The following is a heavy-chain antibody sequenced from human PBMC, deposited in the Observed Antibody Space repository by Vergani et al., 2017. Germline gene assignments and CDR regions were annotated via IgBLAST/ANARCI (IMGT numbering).Heavy chain of an antibody. CDR2: ISGSGGST. CDR3: AKFYSSSWYFFDY. D-gene: IGHD6-13*01. J-gene: IGHJ4*02. V-gene: IGHV3-23*01. Sequence: EVQLLESGGGLVQPGGSLRLSCAASGFTFSSYAMSWVRQAPGKGLEWVSAISGSGGSTYYADSVKGRFTISRDNSKNMLYLQMNSLRAEDTAVYYCAKFYSSSWYFFDYWGQGTLVTVSS. CDR1: GFTFSSYA.